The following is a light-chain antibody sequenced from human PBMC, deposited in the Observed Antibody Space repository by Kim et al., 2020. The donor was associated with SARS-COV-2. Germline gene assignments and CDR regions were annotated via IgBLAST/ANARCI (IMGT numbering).Light chain of an antibody. Sequence: LSPGDRATLSCRASQSVQSSLAWYQQKPGQAPRLLIYDTSNRATGIPARFSGSGSGTDFTLTISSLEPEDFAVYYCQQRSNWPPYTFGQGTKLEI. V-gene: IGKV3-11*01. J-gene: IGKJ2*01. CDR2: DTS. CDR1: QSVQSS. CDR3: QQRSNWPPYT.